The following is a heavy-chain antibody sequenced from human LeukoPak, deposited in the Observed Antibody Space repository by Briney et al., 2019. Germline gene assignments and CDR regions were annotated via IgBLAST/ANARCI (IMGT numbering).Heavy chain of an antibody. V-gene: IGHV3-30*04. CDR3: ARGLGDRNHDAFDI. CDR2: ISYDGSNK. CDR1: GFTFSSYA. J-gene: IGHJ3*02. D-gene: IGHD1-14*01. Sequence: GGSLRLSCAASGFTFSSYAMHWVRQAPGKGLEWVAVISYDGSNKYYADSVKGRFTISRDNSKNTLYLRMNSLRAEDTAVYYCARGLGDRNHDAFDIWGQGTMVTVPS.